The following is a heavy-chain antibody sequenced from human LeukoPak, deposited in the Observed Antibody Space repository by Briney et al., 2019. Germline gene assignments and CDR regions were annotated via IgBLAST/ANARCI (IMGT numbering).Heavy chain of an antibody. Sequence: PGGSLRLSCAASGFTFDDYAMHWVRQAPGKGLEWVSGISWNSGSIGYADSVKGRFTISRDNAKNSLYLQMNSLRAEDTALYYCAKSGAAASGLVSGWFDPWGQGTLVTVSS. CDR3: AKSGAAASGLVSGWFDP. CDR1: GFTFDDYA. J-gene: IGHJ5*02. CDR2: ISWNSGSI. V-gene: IGHV3-9*01. D-gene: IGHD6-13*01.